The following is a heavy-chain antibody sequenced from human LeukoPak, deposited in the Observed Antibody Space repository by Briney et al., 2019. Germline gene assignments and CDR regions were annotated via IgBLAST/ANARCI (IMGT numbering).Heavy chain of an antibody. CDR1: GGTFSSYA. Sequence: ASVKVSCKASGGTFSSYAISWVRQAPGQGLEWMGRIIPIFGTANYAQKFQGRVSITTDESTSTAYMELSSLRSEDTAVYFCASEDTMVRGVFDYWGQGTLVTVSS. CDR2: IIPIFGTA. V-gene: IGHV1-69*05. D-gene: IGHD3-10*01. J-gene: IGHJ4*02. CDR3: ASEDTMVRGVFDY.